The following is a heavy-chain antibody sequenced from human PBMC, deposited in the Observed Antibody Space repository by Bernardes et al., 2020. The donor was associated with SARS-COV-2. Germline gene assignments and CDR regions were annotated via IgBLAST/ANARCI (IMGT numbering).Heavy chain of an antibody. Sequence: ASVKVSCKASGYTFTGYYMHWVRQAPGQGLEWMGWINPNSGGTNYAQKFQGWVTMTRDTSISTAYMELSRLRSDDTAVYYCARGFLYCSSTSCYANWFDPWGQGTLDTVSS. CDR2: INPNSGGT. D-gene: IGHD2-2*01. J-gene: IGHJ5*02. CDR3: ARGFLYCSSTSCYANWFDP. CDR1: GYTFTGYY. V-gene: IGHV1-2*04.